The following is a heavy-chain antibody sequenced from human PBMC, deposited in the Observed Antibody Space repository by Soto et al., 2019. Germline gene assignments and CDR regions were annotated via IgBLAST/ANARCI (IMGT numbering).Heavy chain of an antibody. J-gene: IGHJ3*02. D-gene: IGHD3-16*02. CDR1: GYTFTSYG. Sequence: GASVKVSCKASGYTFTSYGISWVRQAPGQGLEWMGWISAYNGNTNYAQKLQGRVTMTTDTSTSTAYMELRSLRSDDTAVYYCARDLPPAIYDYIWGSYRSDAFDIWGQGTMVTVSS. CDR2: ISAYNGNT. CDR3: ARDLPPAIYDYIWGSYRSDAFDI. V-gene: IGHV1-18*01.